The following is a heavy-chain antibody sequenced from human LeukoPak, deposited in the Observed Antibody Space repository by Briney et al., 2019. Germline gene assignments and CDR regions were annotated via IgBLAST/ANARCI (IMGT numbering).Heavy chain of an antibody. CDR3: ARVSGATITTYYGMDV. Sequence: TSETLSLTCTVSGGSFSRYYWSWIRQPPGKGLEWIGNIHYSGSTNYNPSLKSRVTISIDTSKNQFSLRLSSVTSVDTAVYYCARVSGATITTYYGMDVWGQGTTVTVS. CDR2: IHYSGST. D-gene: IGHD5-12*01. V-gene: IGHV4-59*01. CDR1: GGSFSRYY. J-gene: IGHJ6*02.